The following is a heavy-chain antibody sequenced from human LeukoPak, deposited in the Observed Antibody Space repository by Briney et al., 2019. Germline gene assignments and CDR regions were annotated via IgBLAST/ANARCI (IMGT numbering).Heavy chain of an antibody. CDR3: ARVGAYGSGSMGNFQH. CDR2: IYYSGST. J-gene: IGHJ1*01. V-gene: IGHV4-30-4*01. D-gene: IGHD3-10*01. CDR1: GGSISSGDYY. Sequence: SETLSLPCTVSGGSISSGDYYWRWIRQPPGKGLEWIGSIYYSGSTYYNPSLKSRVTISVDTSKNQFSLKLSSVTAADTAVYYCARVGAYGSGSMGNFQHWGQGTLVTVSS.